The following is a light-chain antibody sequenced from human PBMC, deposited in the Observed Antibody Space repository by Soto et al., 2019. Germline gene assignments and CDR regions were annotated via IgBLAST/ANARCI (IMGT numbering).Light chain of an antibody. CDR3: QTWGTGTVV. CDR2: LNSDGSH. CDR1: SGHTSYD. J-gene: IGLJ2*01. V-gene: IGLV4-69*01. Sequence: QLVLTQSPSASAALGASVKLTCTLNSGHTSYDVAWHQHQPGKGPRYLMRLNSDGSHTKGDGIPDRFSGSSSGAERYLTISSLQSEDEADYYCQTWGTGTVVFGGGTKLTVL.